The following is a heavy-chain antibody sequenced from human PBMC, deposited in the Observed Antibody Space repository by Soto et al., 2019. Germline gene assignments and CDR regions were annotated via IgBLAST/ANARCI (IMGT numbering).Heavy chain of an antibody. CDR2: ISGSGGST. CDR1: GFTFSSYA. Sequence: GGSLRLSCAASGFTFSSYAMSWVRQAPGKGLEWVSAISGSGGSTYYADSVKGRFTISRDNSKNTLYLQMNSLRAEDTAVYYCAKEGYDYIWGSYRDFDYWGQGTLVTVSS. V-gene: IGHV3-23*01. CDR3: AKEGYDYIWGSYRDFDY. D-gene: IGHD3-16*02. J-gene: IGHJ4*02.